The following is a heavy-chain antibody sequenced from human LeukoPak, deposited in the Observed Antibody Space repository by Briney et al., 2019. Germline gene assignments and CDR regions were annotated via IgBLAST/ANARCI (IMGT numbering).Heavy chain of an antibody. V-gene: IGHV3-48*01. Sequence: GGSLRLSCAASGFTFSSYAMHWVRQAPGKGLEWVSYISSSSSTIYYADSVKGRFTISRDNAKNSLYLQMNSLRAEDTAVYYCARDYYYDSSGDPDYWGQGTLVTVSS. D-gene: IGHD3-22*01. CDR3: ARDYYYDSSGDPDY. J-gene: IGHJ4*02. CDR2: ISSSSSTI. CDR1: GFTFSSYA.